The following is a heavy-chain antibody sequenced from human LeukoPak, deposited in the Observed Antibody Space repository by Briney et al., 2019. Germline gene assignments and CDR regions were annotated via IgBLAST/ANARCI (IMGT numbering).Heavy chain of an antibody. CDR1: GGSFSGYY. J-gene: IGHJ4*02. Sequence: SETLSLTCAVYGGSFSGYYWSWIRQPPGKGLEWIGEINHSGSTNYNPSLKSRVTIPVDTSKNQFSLKLSSVTAADTAVYYCARGREGYYGSGSDFDYWGQGTLATVSS. CDR2: INHSGST. D-gene: IGHD3-10*01. V-gene: IGHV4-34*01. CDR3: ARGREGYYGSGSDFDY.